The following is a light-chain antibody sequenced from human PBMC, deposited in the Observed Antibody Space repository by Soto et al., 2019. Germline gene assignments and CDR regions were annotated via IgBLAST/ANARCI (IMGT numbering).Light chain of an antibody. V-gene: IGKV3-20*01. Sequence: EIVLTQSPGTLSLSPGERATLSCRASQSVSSSYLAWYQQKPGQAPRLLIHGASFRATGIPDRFSGSGSGTDFTLTISRLEPEDFAIYFCQHHGSFLVTFGGGTKVDI. CDR2: GAS. CDR3: QHHGSFLVT. J-gene: IGKJ4*01. CDR1: QSVSSSY.